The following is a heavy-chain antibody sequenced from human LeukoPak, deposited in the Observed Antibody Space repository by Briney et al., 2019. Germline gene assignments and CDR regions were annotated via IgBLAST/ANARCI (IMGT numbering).Heavy chain of an antibody. Sequence: SETLSLTCAVYGGSFSTYYWSWIRQPPGKGLEWIGSIYYSGSTHYNPSLKSRVTISVDTSKNQFSLKLSSVTAADTAVYYCARLVRSGYYFDYWGQGTLVTVSS. CDR2: IYYSGST. J-gene: IGHJ4*02. V-gene: IGHV4-34*01. CDR3: ARLVRSGYYFDY. CDR1: GGSFSTYY. D-gene: IGHD3-3*01.